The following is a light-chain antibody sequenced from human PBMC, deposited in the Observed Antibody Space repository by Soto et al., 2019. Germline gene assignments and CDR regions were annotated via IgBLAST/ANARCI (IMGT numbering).Light chain of an antibody. CDR1: QTIAYNF. Sequence: IVLTQSPGTLSLSPGEVATLSCGASQTIAYNFLAWHQQKPGLAPRLLVYDASKRATGIPDRFSGSGSGTDFTLNITTLEPEDFAVYYCQHYCDSCSTFGGGTRVEI. V-gene: IGKV3D-20*01. CDR2: DAS. CDR3: QHYCDSCST. J-gene: IGKJ4*01.